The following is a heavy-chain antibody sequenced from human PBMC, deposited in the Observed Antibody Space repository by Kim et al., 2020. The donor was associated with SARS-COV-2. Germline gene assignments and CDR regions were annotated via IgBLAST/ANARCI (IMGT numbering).Heavy chain of an antibody. Sequence: NSTPSLKSRVTISVDASKDQFSLKLSSVTAADTAVYYCARQDFSNPSANWGQGTLVTVSS. V-gene: IGHV4-59*08. D-gene: IGHD2-2*01. CDR3: ARQDFSNPSAN. J-gene: IGHJ4*02.